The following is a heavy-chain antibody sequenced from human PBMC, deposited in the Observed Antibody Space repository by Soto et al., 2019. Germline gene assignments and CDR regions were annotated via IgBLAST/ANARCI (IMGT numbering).Heavy chain of an antibody. J-gene: IGHJ4*02. CDR2: IYYSGST. V-gene: IGHV4-39*01. D-gene: IGHD3-16*01. CDR1: GGSISSSSYY. CDR3: ARLPLLDFGGFDY. Sequence: ASETLSLTCTASGGSISSSSYYWGWIRQPPGKGLEWIGSIYYSGSTYYNPSLKSRVTISVDTSKNQFSLKLSSVTAADTAVYYCARLPLLDFGGFDYWRQGTLVTVSS.